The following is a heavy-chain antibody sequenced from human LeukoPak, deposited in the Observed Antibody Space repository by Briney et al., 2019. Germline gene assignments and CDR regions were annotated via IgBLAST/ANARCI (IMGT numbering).Heavy chain of an antibody. D-gene: IGHD3-22*01. CDR2: ISSSGGST. CDR1: GFTFSSYA. CDR3: AKRYYYDNSGLWDY. Sequence: GGSLRLSCAASGFTFSSYAMSWVRQAPGKGLERLSAISSSGGSTYYADSVKGRFTISRDNSKNTLYLQMNSLRAEDTAVYYCAKRYYYDNSGLWDYWGQGTLVTVSS. V-gene: IGHV3-23*01. J-gene: IGHJ4*02.